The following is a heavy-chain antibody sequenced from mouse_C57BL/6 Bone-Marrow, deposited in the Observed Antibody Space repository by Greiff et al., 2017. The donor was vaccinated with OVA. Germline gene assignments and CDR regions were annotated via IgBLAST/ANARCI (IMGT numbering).Heavy chain of an antibody. Sequence: EVQLQQSGPELVKPGASVKISCKASGYSFTDYNMNWVKQSHGKSLEWIGVINPNYGTTSYNQKFKGKTTLTVDQSSSTAYMQLNSLTSEDTAVCYSASWGGFAYWGQGTLVTVSA. CDR1: GYSFTDYN. CDR3: ASWGGFAY. D-gene: IGHD4-1*01. CDR2: INPNYGTT. V-gene: IGHV1-39*01. J-gene: IGHJ3*01.